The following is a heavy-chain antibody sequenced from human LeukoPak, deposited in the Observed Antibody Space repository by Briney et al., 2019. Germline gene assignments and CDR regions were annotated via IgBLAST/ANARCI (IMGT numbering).Heavy chain of an antibody. J-gene: IGHJ4*02. CDR1: GGSISSSY. D-gene: IGHD3-16*01. Sequence: PSETLSLTCTVSGGSISSSYWSWIRQPPGKGLEWIGYIHYSRSTTYNSSLKSRVTITVDTSKNQFSLKLSSVTAADTAVYYRTRGPLAYLEYWGQGTLVTVSS. CDR2: IHYSRST. CDR3: TRGPLAYLEY. V-gene: IGHV4-59*01.